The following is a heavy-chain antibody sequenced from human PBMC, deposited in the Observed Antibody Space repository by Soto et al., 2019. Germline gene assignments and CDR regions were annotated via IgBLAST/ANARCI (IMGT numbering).Heavy chain of an antibody. D-gene: IGHD7-27*01. CDR1: GGSISSYY. V-gene: IGHV4-59*12. CDR2: IYYSGST. J-gene: IGHJ5*02. CDR3: ARDLGSWFDP. Sequence: SETLSLTCTVSGGSISSYYWSWIRQPPGKGLEWIGYIYYSGSTYYNPSLKSRVTISVDTSKNQFSLKLRSVTAADTAVYYCARDLGSWFDPWGQGTLVTVSS.